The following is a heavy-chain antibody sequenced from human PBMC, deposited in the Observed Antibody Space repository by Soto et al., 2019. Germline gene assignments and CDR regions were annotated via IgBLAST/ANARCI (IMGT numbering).Heavy chain of an antibody. CDR3: AGGYYDVWSGPPRPIY. CDR2: IYSGGST. V-gene: IGHV3-66*01. Sequence: GGSLRLSCAASGFSVTGKYMTWVRQAPGKGLEWVSVIYSGGSTYYADSVEGRFTISRDNSKNTLYLQMNSLRAEDTAVYYCAGGYYDVWSGPPRPIYWGQGTLVTVSS. J-gene: IGHJ4*02. D-gene: IGHD3-3*01. CDR1: GFSVTGKY.